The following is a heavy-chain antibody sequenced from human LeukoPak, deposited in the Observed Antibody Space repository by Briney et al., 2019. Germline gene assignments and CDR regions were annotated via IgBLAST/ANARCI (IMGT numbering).Heavy chain of an antibody. Sequence: GASVKVSCKVSGYTLTELSMHWVRQAPGKGLEWMGGFDPEDGETIYAQKFQGRVTMTEDTSTDTAYMELSSLRSEDTAVYYCATANRPGYSGYDFVGRPYNWFDPWGQGTLVTVSS. CDR3: ATANRPGYSGYDFVGRPYNWFDP. CDR1: GYTLTELS. D-gene: IGHD5-12*01. J-gene: IGHJ5*02. V-gene: IGHV1-24*01. CDR2: FDPEDGET.